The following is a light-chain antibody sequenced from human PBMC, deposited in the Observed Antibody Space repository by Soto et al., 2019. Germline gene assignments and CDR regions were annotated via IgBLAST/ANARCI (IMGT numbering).Light chain of an antibody. CDR3: SSYTSSSTLLYV. CDR2: EVS. J-gene: IGLJ1*01. V-gene: IGLV2-14*01. CDR1: SSDVGGYNY. Sequence: QSVLTQPASVSGSRGQSITISCTGTSSDVGGYNYVSWYQQHPGKAPKLMIYEVSNRPSGVSNRFSGSKSGNTSSLTISGLQAEDEADSYCSSYTSSSTLLYVFGTGTKLTVL.